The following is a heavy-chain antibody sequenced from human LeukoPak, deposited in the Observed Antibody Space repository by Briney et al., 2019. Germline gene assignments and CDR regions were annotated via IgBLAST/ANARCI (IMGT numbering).Heavy chain of an antibody. J-gene: IGHJ3*02. V-gene: IGHV1-3*03. CDR3: ARGQYYYASGSSLLKRGVSAFDI. Sequence: GASVKVSCKASGYIFISYAMHWVRQAPGQRLEWMGSINAGTGNTKYSQEFQGRVTITRDTSASTAYMELSSLRSEDMAVYYCARGQYYYASGSSLLKRGVSAFDIWGQGTMVTVSS. D-gene: IGHD3-10*01. CDR2: INAGTGNT. CDR1: GYIFISYA.